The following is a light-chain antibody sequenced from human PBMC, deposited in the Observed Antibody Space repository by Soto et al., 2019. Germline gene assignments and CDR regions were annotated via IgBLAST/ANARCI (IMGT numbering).Light chain of an antibody. J-gene: IGKJ4*01. CDR1: QYIGTF. CDR3: QQYDNIILS. V-gene: IGKV1-33*01. CDR2: GAS. Sequence: TQSPTSLIASVGDRVTITCQASQYIGTFVNWYQQKGGEAPRLLISGASNLEAGVPSRFRGSGSGADFIFTIANLQPEDVGKYSCQQYDNIILSFGGGTKVEI.